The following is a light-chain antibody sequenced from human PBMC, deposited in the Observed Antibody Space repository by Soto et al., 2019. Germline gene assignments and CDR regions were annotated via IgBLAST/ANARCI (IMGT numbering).Light chain of an antibody. Sequence: ETVLTQSPGTLSLSPGERATLSCRASQSVSSNYLAWYQHIPGQAPRLLIYGASTRATGIPDRFSGSGSGTDFTLTNSRLEPEDFAVYYCHQFDRSLPSWTFGQGTKVE. CDR1: QSVSSNY. CDR2: GAS. V-gene: IGKV3-20*01. CDR3: HQFDRSLPSWT. J-gene: IGKJ1*01.